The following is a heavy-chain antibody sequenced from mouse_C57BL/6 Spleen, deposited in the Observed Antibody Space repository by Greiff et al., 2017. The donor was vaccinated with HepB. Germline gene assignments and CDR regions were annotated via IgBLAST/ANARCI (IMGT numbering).Heavy chain of an antibody. CDR1: GYTFTDYY. V-gene: IGHV1-26*01. CDR3: ARGDYYGSSYGFAY. J-gene: IGHJ3*01. D-gene: IGHD1-1*01. CDR2: INPNNGGT. Sequence: EVQLQQSGPELVKPGASVKISCKASGYTFTDYYMNWVMQSHGKSLEWIGDINPNNGGTSYNQKFKGKATLTVDKSSSTAYMELRSLTSEDSAVYYCARGDYYGSSYGFAYWGQGTLVTVSA.